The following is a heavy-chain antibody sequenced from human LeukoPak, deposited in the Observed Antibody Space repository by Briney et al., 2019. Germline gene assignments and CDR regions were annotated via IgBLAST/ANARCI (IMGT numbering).Heavy chain of an antibody. Sequence: SETLSLTCTVSGGSISSYYWSWIRQPPGKGLEWIGYIYYSGSTNYNPSLKSRVTISVDTSKNQFSLKLSSVTAADTAVYYCARSYSRSSHFDNWGQGTLVTVSS. CDR1: GGSISSYY. V-gene: IGHV4-59*08. CDR3: ARSYSRSSHFDN. D-gene: IGHD6-6*01. CDR2: IYYSGST. J-gene: IGHJ4*02.